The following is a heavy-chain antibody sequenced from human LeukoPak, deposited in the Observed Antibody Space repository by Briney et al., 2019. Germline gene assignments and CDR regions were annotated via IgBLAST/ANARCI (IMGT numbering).Heavy chain of an antibody. J-gene: IGHJ4*02. CDR3: ATLLRLRQGKFDY. Sequence: GASVKVSCKASGGTFSSYAISWVRQAPGQGLEWMGGIIPIFGTANYAQKFQGRVTITADKSTSTAYMELSSLRSEDTAVYYCATLLRLRQGKFDYWGQGTLVTVSS. CDR1: GGTFSSYA. CDR2: IIPIFGTA. V-gene: IGHV1-69*06. D-gene: IGHD6-25*01.